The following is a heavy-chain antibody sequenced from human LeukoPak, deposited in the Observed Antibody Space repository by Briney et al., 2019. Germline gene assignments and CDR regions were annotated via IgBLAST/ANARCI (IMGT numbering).Heavy chain of an antibody. Sequence: HGESLKISCKGSGYSFTSYWIGWVRQMPGKGLEWMGIIYPGDSDTRYSPSLQGQVTISADKSISTAYLQWSSLKASDTAMYYCARLRYYGSGSYYMDVWGKGTTVTVSS. V-gene: IGHV5-51*01. CDR2: IYPGDSDT. D-gene: IGHD3-10*01. CDR3: ARLRYYGSGSYYMDV. CDR1: GYSFTSYW. J-gene: IGHJ6*03.